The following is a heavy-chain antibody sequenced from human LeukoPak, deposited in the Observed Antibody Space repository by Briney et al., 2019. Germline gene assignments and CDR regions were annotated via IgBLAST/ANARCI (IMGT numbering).Heavy chain of an antibody. J-gene: IGHJ6*04. CDR2: IIPIFGTA. V-gene: IGHV1-69*01. CDR3: ARVGGYCSSTSCYEGRNYYYGMDV. Sequence: SVKVSCKASGGTFSSYAISWVRQAPGQGLEWTGGIIPIFGTANYAQKFQGRVTITADESTSTAYMELSSLRSEDTAVYYCARVGGYCSSTSCYEGRNYYYGMDVWGKGTTVTVSS. D-gene: IGHD2-2*01. CDR1: GGTFSSYA.